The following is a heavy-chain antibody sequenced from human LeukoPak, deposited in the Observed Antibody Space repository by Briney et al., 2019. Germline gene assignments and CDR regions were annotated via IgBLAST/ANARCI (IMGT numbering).Heavy chain of an antibody. J-gene: IGHJ4*02. CDR1: GGSISSGSYY. CDR3: ARVSYGDSYYFDC. Sequence: SQTLSLTCTVSGGSISSGSYYWSWIRQPAGKGLEWIGRIYTSGSTNYNPSLKSRITISVDTSKNQFSLKLSSVTAADTAVYYCARVSYGDSYYFDCGGQGTLVTVSS. V-gene: IGHV4-61*02. CDR2: IYTSGST. D-gene: IGHD4-17*01.